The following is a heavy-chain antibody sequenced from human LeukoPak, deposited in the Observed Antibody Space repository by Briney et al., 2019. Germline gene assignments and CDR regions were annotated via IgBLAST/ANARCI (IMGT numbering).Heavy chain of an antibody. V-gene: IGHV3-74*01. CDR1: GFTFSGYW. CDR2: MSSDGSNT. CDR3: AAGPSSNGHQPPY. D-gene: IGHD4-11*01. J-gene: IGHJ4*02. Sequence: GGSLRLSCAASGFTFSGYWMHWVRQVPGKGLVWVSRMSSDGSNTGHADSVKGRFTISRDNAKKMVYLQMNSLRVEDTAVYYCAAGPSSNGHQPPYWGQGTLVTVAS.